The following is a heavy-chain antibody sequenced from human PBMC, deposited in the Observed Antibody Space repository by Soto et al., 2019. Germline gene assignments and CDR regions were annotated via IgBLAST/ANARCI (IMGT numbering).Heavy chain of an antibody. D-gene: IGHD3-22*01. Sequence: EVQLVESGGGLVKPGGSLRLSCEASGFTFTNAWMNWVRQAPGKGLEWVGRVKSRTDGGPTDYAAPVKGRFSNSRDDSKITINLQMNSLKTEDTALYSCTTDVPYYHDGSGHYASTSFDFWGQGTLVSVSS. CDR1: GFTFTNAW. J-gene: IGHJ4*02. CDR3: TTDVPYYHDGSGHYASTSFDF. CDR2: VKSRTDGGPT. V-gene: IGHV3-15*07.